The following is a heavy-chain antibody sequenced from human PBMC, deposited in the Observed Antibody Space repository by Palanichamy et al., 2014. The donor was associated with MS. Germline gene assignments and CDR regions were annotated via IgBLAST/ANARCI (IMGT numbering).Heavy chain of an antibody. V-gene: IGHV3-74*01. Sequence: RLSCAASGFTFSTYWMHWVRQGPGKGPVWVSRTNPDGSRTDYADSVKDRFTITRGNAKNTLYLQMNSLRAEDTAVYYCSRDTRGRDDYWGQGTLVTVSS. J-gene: IGHJ4*02. CDR2: TNPDGSRT. D-gene: IGHD1-1*01. CDR1: GFTFSTYW. CDR3: SRDTRGRDDY.